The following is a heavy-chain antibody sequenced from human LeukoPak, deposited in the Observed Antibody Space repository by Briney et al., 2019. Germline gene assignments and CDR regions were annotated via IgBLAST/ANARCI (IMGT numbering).Heavy chain of an antibody. CDR2: INHSGST. Sequence: PSETLSLTCAVYGGSLSGFYWSWIRQPPGKGLEWIGEINHSGSTNYNPSLKSRVTISVDTSKNQFSLKLSSVTAADTAVYYCARAPIAVAQYFDYWGQGTLVTVSS. V-gene: IGHV4-34*01. CDR3: ARAPIAVAQYFDY. CDR1: GGSLSGFY. J-gene: IGHJ4*02. D-gene: IGHD6-19*01.